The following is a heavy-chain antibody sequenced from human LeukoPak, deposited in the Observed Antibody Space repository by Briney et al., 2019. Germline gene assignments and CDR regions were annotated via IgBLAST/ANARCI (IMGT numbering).Heavy chain of an antibody. D-gene: IGHD3-22*01. CDR1: GSTFTSYW. CDR2: IYPGDSDT. Sequence: GESLQISCQGSGSTFTSYWIGWVRQLPGKGLEWMGIIYPGDSDTRYSPSFQGQVTISADKSIRTAYLQWSSLKASDTAMYYCARLPYYDSSGYFDPWGQGTLVTVSS. V-gene: IGHV5-51*01. CDR3: ARLPYYDSSGYFDP. J-gene: IGHJ5*02.